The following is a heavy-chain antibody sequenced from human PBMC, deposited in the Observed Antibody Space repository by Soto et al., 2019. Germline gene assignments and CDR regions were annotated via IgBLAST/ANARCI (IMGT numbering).Heavy chain of an antibody. V-gene: IGHV1-8*01. CDR1: GYTFTSYD. CDR3: ARGPVDGDYRPPDY. J-gene: IGHJ4*02. D-gene: IGHD4-17*01. CDR2: MNPNSGNT. Sequence: ASVNVSCKASGYTFTSYDINWVRQATGQGLEWMGWMNPNSGNTGYAQKFQGRVTMTRNTSISTAYMELSSLRSEDTAVYYCARGPVDGDYRPPDYWGQGTLVTVSS.